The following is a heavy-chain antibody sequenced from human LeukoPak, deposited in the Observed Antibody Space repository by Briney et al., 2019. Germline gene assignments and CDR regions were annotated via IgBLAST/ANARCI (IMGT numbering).Heavy chain of an antibody. CDR3: AKKSGGSWAYYYYMDV. V-gene: IGHV3-21*04. CDR2: ISWRSSDI. CDR1: GFTLSSYN. Sequence: GGSLRLSCVASGFTLSSYNMKWVRQAPGKRLEWVSSISWRSSDIEYADSVKGRFTISRDIDKKSLYLQMNSLRAEDTAVYYCAKKSGGSWAYYYYMDVWGKGTTVTVSS. D-gene: IGHD3-10*01. J-gene: IGHJ6*03.